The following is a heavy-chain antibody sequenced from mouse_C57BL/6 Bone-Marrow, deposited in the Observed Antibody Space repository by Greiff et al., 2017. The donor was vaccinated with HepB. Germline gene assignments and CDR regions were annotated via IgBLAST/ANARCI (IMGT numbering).Heavy chain of an antibody. V-gene: IGHV5-12*01. CDR1: GFTFSDYY. CDR2: ISNGGGST. D-gene: IGHD4-1*01. Sequence: EVQLVESGGGLVQPGGSLKLSCAASGFTFSDYYMYWVRQTPEKRLEWVAYISNGGGSTYYPDTVKGRFTISRDNAKNTLYLQMSRLKSEDTAMYYCASRNWEGWYFDVWGTGTTVTVSS. J-gene: IGHJ1*03. CDR3: ASRNWEGWYFDV.